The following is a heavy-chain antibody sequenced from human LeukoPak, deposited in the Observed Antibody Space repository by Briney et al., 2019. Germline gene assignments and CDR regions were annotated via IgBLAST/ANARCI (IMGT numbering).Heavy chain of an antibody. Sequence: ASVKVSCKASGGTFSSYAISWVRQAPGQGLEWMGGIIPIFGTANYAQKFQGRVTITTDESTSTAYMELSSLRSEDTAVYYCARSYYDSSGLGAFDIWGQGTMVTVSS. V-gene: IGHV1-69*05. CDR1: GGTFSSYA. CDR2: IIPIFGTA. CDR3: ARSYYDSSGLGAFDI. J-gene: IGHJ3*02. D-gene: IGHD3-22*01.